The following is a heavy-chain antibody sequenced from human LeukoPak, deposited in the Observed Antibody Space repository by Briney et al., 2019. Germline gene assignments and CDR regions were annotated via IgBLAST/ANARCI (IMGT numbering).Heavy chain of an antibody. CDR3: AIDYDFWSGYYLSRPPHY. D-gene: IGHD3-3*01. CDR2: ISGSSSYI. CDR1: GFTFSGYS. Sequence: KPGGSLRLFCAASGFTFSGYSMTWVRQAPGKGLEWVSPISGSSSYIDYVDSVKGRFTISRDNAKNSLYLQMNSLRAEDTAVYYCAIDYDFWSGYYLSRPPHYWGQGILVTVSS. V-gene: IGHV3-21*01. J-gene: IGHJ4*02.